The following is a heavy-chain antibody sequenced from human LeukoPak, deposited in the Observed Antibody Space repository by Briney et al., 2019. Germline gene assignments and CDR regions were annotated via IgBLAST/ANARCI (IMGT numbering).Heavy chain of an antibody. D-gene: IGHD1-26*01. V-gene: IGHV3-13*01. CDR3: ARDSVGAFDI. J-gene: IGHJ3*02. CDR1: GFTFSSYD. Sequence: GGSLRLSCAASGFTFSSYDMHWVRHVTGKGLEWVSSIDTAADTYYPGSVKGRFTISRENAKNSLYLQMNSLRAGDTAVYYCARDSVGAFDIWGQGTMVTVSS. CDR2: IDTAADT.